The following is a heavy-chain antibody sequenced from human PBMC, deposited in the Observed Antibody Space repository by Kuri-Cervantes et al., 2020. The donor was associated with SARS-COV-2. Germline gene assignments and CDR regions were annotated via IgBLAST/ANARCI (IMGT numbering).Heavy chain of an antibody. Sequence: GESLKISCTASGFTISSYTLTWVRQAPGKGLEWVSSISGSSEYIYYADSVKGRFTISRDNARNSLFLQMNRLRDEDTAVYYCARDPYSSSWYRYYYGMDVWGQGTTVTVSS. J-gene: IGHJ6*02. CDR3: ARDPYSSSWYRYYYGMDV. CDR1: GFTISSYT. D-gene: IGHD6-13*01. CDR2: ISGSSEYI. V-gene: IGHV3-21*01.